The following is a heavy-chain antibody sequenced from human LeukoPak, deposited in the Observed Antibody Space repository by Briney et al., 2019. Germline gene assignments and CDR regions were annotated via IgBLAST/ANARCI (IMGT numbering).Heavy chain of an antibody. CDR2: VNQDATKE. D-gene: IGHD5-12*01. J-gene: IGHJ4*02. CDR1: GFTFSNYW. V-gene: IGHV3-7*01. Sequence: GGSLRLSCAASGFTFSNYWMTWVRQAPGKGLEWVAVVNQDATKEYYMDSVKARFTISRDNAKNSVSLQMNSLRAEDTAVYYCVRDGGVSGYDLLDYWGQGTLVTVSS. CDR3: VRDGGVSGYDLLDY.